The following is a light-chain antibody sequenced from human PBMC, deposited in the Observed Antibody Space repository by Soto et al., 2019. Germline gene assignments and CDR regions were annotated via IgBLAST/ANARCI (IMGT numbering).Light chain of an antibody. V-gene: IGKV3-20*01. J-gene: IGKJ2*01. CDR1: QRISANY. Sequence: VVLTQSPGTLSLSPGERATLSCRATQRISANYIAWYQLKPGQAPRLLIHGSLTRAAGIPDRFSGSGSGADFTLNIARVEPEDFAVYFCHQYGDSPYSFGQGTKLDIK. CDR3: HQYGDSPYS. CDR2: GSL.